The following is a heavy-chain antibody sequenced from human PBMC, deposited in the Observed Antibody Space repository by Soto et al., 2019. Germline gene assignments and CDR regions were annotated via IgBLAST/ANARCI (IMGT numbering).Heavy chain of an antibody. D-gene: IGHD6-19*01. CDR3: ARVYGIAVAGTLDF. V-gene: IGHV3-48*01. CDR1: GFTFRTYN. CDR2: ISSSTGTI. J-gene: IGHJ4*02. Sequence: EVHLVESGGGLVQPGGSLRLSCAASGFTFRTYNMNWVSQAPGKGLEWVSYISSSTGTIYYAVSVKGRFTISRDNAKNSLYLQLNSLRAEDTAVYYCARVYGIAVAGTLDFWGQGTLVTVSS.